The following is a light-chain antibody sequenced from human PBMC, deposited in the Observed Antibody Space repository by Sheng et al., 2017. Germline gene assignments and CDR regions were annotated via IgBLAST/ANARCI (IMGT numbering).Light chain of an antibody. CDR3: ETWDDTLSGWV. J-gene: IGLJ3*02. CDR2: GND. CDR1: DSNVGSNP. Sequence: QSLLTQAPSVSGAPGQRVIISCSGSDSNVGSNPVNWYKQFPGTAPKLFIFGNDQRPSGVPXRVSGSRSDTSASLAISGLQSDDEADYFCETWDDTLSGWVFGGGTRLTVL. V-gene: IGLV1-44*01.